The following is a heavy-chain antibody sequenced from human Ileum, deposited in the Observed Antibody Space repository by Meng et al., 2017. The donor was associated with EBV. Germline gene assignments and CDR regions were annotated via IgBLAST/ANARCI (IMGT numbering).Heavy chain of an antibody. Sequence: QITLKESGPTLVKPXXTLTLTCSFSGFSLRTSGLGVGWIRQPPGKALEWLALIYWDDDRRYSPSLKSRLTITKDTSKNQVVLTMTNMDPVDTATYYCTHRPMTSAYYYFDYWGQGTMVTVSS. CDR3: THRPMTSAYYYFDY. V-gene: IGHV2-5*02. CDR2: IYWDDDR. J-gene: IGHJ4*02. D-gene: IGHD3-22*01. CDR1: GFSLRTSGLG.